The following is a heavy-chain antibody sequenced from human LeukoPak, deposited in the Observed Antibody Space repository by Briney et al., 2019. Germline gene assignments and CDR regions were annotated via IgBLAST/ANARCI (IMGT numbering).Heavy chain of an antibody. CDR2: INEDGSDK. V-gene: IGHV3-7*04. CDR1: AFTFSGYW. Sequence: GGSLRLSCEASAFTFSGYWMTWVRQGPGKGLEWVANINEDGSDKYYVDSVKGRFTISRDNTKNLLYLQMNSLRGEGTPVYYCARGSGWLDYWGQGTLVTVSS. J-gene: IGHJ4*02. CDR3: ARGSGWLDY. D-gene: IGHD6-19*01.